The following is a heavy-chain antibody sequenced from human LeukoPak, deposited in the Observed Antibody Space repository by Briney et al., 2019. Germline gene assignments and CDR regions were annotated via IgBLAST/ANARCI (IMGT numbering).Heavy chain of an antibody. V-gene: IGHV4-34*01. D-gene: IGHD3-3*01. J-gene: IGHJ4*02. Sequence: SETLSLTCAVYGGSFSGYYWSWIRQPPGKGLEWIGEINHSGSTNYNPSLKSRVTISVDTSKNQFSLKLSSVTAADTAVYYCARSYDFWGGYYPERAHFDYWGQGTLVTVSS. CDR1: GGSFSGYY. CDR3: ARSYDFWGGYYPERAHFDY. CDR2: INHSGST.